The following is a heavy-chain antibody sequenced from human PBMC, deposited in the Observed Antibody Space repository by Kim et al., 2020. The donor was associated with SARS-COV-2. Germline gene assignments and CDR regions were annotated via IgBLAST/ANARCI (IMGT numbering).Heavy chain of an antibody. Sequence: GGSLRLSCVASGFTFDDYAMHWVRQAPGKGLEWVSGISWNGRNIGYADSVKGRFTISRDNAQHSLHLQMNNLSVEDTALYYCAKDTRAARLLEIDCWGQGSLVTVSS. CDR1: GFTFDDYA. CDR2: ISWNGRNI. CDR3: AKDTRAARLLEIDC. V-gene: IGHV3-9*01. J-gene: IGHJ4*02. D-gene: IGHD6-25*01.